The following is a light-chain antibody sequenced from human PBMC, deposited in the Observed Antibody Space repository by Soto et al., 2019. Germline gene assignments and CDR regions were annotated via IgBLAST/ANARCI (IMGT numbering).Light chain of an antibody. CDR3: HQRNNWPWT. Sequence: IVLTHSPGTLSLSPGERATLSFRASQSVSSYLAWYQQKPGQAPRLLIYDASNRATGIPARFSGSGSGTDFTLTITSLEAEDFAVYYCHQRNNWPWTFGQGTKVDIK. V-gene: IGKV3-11*01. CDR1: QSVSSY. J-gene: IGKJ1*01. CDR2: DAS.